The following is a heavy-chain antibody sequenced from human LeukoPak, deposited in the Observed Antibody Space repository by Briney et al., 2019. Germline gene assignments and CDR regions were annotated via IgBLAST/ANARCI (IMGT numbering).Heavy chain of an antibody. Sequence: GGSLRLSCAASGFMFSNHWMTWVRQAPGKGLEWVANIKQDGSETYYMDYVKGRFTISRDNAKNSLHLQMDSLRAEDTAVYYCAKDQGVRGVLNYYFDYWGQGTLVTVSS. CDR2: IKQDGSET. CDR3: AKDQGVRGVLNYYFDY. D-gene: IGHD3-10*01. CDR1: GFMFSNHW. J-gene: IGHJ4*02. V-gene: IGHV3-7*01.